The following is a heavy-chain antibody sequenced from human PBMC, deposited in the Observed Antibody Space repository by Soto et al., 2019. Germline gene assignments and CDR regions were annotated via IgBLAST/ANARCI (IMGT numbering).Heavy chain of an antibody. CDR3: ARDLGL. CDR1: GGSISSGGYS. CDR2: IYHGGST. Sequence: QLQLQESGSGLVKPSQTLSLTCAVSGGSISSGGYSWSWIRQPPGKGLEWIGYIYHGGSTYYNPSFNSGVSISVDSSKNQFSLKVGSVTAADAAVYYCARDLGLWGRGTLVTVSS. J-gene: IGHJ2*01. V-gene: IGHV4-30-2*01. D-gene: IGHD7-27*01.